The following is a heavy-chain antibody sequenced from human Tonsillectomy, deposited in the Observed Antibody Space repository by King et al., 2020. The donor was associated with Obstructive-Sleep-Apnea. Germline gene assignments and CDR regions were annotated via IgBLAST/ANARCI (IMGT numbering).Heavy chain of an antibody. CDR2: TRNKANSYTT. D-gene: IGHD3-22*01. J-gene: IGHJ3*02. Sequence: VQLVESGGGLVQPGGTLRLSCAASGFTFSDHYMDWVRQATGKGLEWVGRTRNKANSYTTEYAASVKGRLTISRDDSKNSLYMHMNSLKTEDTAVYYCARVSAYDSSGYYVDAFDIWGQGTMVTVSS. V-gene: IGHV3-72*01. CDR1: GFTFSDHY. CDR3: ARVSAYDSSGYYVDAFDI.